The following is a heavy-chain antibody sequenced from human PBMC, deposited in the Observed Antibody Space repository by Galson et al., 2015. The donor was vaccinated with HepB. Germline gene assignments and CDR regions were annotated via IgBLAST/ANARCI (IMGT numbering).Heavy chain of an antibody. CDR3: ARGRWIAVACQFDY. CDR2: INHSGST. V-gene: IGHV4-34*01. J-gene: IGHJ4*02. D-gene: IGHD6-19*01. Sequence: LTCAVYGGSFSGYYWSWIRQPPGKGLEWIGEINHSGSTNYNPSPKSRVTTSVDTSKNHFSLKLSSVTAADTAVYYCARGRWIAVACQFDYWGQGTLVTVSS. CDR1: GGSFSGYY.